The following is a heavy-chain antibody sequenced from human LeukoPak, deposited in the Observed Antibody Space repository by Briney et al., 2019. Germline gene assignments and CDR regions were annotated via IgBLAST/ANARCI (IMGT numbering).Heavy chain of an antibody. CDR1: GGSISGYY. J-gene: IGHJ4*02. D-gene: IGHD4-11*01. V-gene: IGHV4-59*01. Sequence: SETLSLTCTVSGGSISGYYWSWIRQPPGKGLEWIGYIYSSGSTNYNPSLKSRVTISIDTSKNQFSLKLSSVTAADTAVYYCAREGTTVTHFDFWGQGTLVSVSS. CDR3: AREGTTVTHFDF. CDR2: IYSSGST.